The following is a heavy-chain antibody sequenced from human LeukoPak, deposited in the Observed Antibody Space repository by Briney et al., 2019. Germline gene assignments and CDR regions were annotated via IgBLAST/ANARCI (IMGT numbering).Heavy chain of an antibody. Sequence: SETLSLTCTVSGGSISSYYWSWLRQPPGKGLEWIGYIYYSGSTNYNPSLRSRVTISVDTSKNQFSLKLSSVTAADTAVYYCARDEGGGSGSYYKKVAFDIWGQGTMVTVSS. D-gene: IGHD3-10*01. CDR3: ARDEGGGSGSYYKKVAFDI. V-gene: IGHV4-59*01. CDR1: GGSISSYY. CDR2: IYYSGST. J-gene: IGHJ3*02.